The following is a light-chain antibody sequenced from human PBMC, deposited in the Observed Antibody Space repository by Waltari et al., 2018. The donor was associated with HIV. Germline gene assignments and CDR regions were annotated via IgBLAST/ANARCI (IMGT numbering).Light chain of an antibody. CDR3: AAWDNYLNAWV. CDR2: VSD. J-gene: IGLJ3*02. CDR1: SSNIGSHF. Sequence: QSVLTQPPSTSATPGQRVTILCSGASSNIGSHFVSWYQHLPGATPRRRIYVSDRRPSGVPDRSSGSESGTSASRAISGLRSEDEADYYCAAWDNYLNAWVFGGGTRVTVL. V-gene: IGLV1-47*01.